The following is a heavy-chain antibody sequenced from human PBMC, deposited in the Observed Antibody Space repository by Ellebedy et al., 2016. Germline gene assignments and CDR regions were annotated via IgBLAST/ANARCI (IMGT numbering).Heavy chain of an antibody. D-gene: IGHD1-14*01. V-gene: IGHV3-9*01. CDR1: GFTFDDYA. CDR3: AKEAEAFDI. J-gene: IGHJ3*02. Sequence: GGSLRLSCAASGFTFDDYAMHWVRQAPGKGLEWVSGSSWNSGSIGYADSVKGRFTITRDNAKNSLYLQMNSLRAEDTALYYCAKEAEAFDIWGQGTMVTVSS. CDR2: SSWNSGSI.